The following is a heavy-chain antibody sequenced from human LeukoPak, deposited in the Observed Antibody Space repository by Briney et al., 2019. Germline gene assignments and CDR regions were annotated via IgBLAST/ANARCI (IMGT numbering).Heavy chain of an antibody. CDR1: GFTFSSYS. Sequence: PGGSLRLSCAASGFTFSSYSMNWVRQAPGKGLEWVSILYSGGSIYYLDSVKGRFTISRDNSKNTLYLQMNSLRADDTAVYYCARGHETDGNYYDYWGQGTLVTVSS. D-gene: IGHD2-8*01. V-gene: IGHV3-66*01. J-gene: IGHJ4*02. CDR3: ARGHETDGNYYDY. CDR2: LYSGGSI.